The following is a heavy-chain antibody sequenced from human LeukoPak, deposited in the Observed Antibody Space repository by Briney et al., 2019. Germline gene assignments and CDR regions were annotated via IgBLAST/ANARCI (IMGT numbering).Heavy chain of an antibody. J-gene: IGHJ4*02. CDR2: IKQDGSEK. V-gene: IGHV3-7*01. Sequence: PGGSLRLSCAASGFTFSSYWMSWVRQAPGKGLEWVANIKQDGSEKYYVDSVKGRFTISRDNAKNSLYLQMNSLRAEDTAVYYCARAFASWPQYSSSWYYWGQGTLVTVSS. CDR1: GFTFSSYW. D-gene: IGHD6-13*01. CDR3: ARAFASWPQYSSSWYY.